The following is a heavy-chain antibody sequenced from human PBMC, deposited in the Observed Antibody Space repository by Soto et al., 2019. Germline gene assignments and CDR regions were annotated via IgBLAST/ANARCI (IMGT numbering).Heavy chain of an antibody. CDR3: ASYRTLGC. D-gene: IGHD1-26*01. CDR1: GFTLSTFW. CDR2: TKEDGSEK. J-gene: IGHJ4*02. Sequence: GGSLRLSCEASGFTLSTFWMSWVRQAPGKGLEWVASTKEDGSEKIYVDSVKGRFSISRDSAKNSLHLQMNNLRAEDAAIYYCASYRTLGCWGQGTPVTVSS. V-gene: IGHV3-7*03.